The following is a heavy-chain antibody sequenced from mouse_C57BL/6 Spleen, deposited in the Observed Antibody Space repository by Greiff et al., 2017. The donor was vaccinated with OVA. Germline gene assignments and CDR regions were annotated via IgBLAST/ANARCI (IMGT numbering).Heavy chain of an antibody. Sequence: QVQLQQPGAELVKPGASVKLSCKASGYTYTSYWMHWVKQRPGRGLEWIGRIDPNSGGTKYNEKFKSKATLTVDKPSSTAYMQLSSLTSEDSAVYYCARPHGSSYGFAYWGQGTLVTVSA. D-gene: IGHD1-1*01. V-gene: IGHV1-72*01. CDR2: IDPNSGGT. J-gene: IGHJ3*01. CDR3: ARPHGSSYGFAY. CDR1: GYTYTSYW.